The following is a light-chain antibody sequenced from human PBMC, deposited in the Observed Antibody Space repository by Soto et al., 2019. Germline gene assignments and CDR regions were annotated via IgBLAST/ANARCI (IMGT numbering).Light chain of an antibody. CDR3: CSYAGSYILV. CDR1: SSEVGGYNY. V-gene: IGLV2-11*01. J-gene: IGLJ2*01. CDR2: DVS. Sequence: QSALTQPRSVSGSPGQSVTISCTGTSSEVGGYNYVSWYQQHPGKAPKLMIYDVSKRPSGVPGRFSGSKSGSTASLTISGLQAEDEANYYCCSYAGSYILVFGGGTKLTVL.